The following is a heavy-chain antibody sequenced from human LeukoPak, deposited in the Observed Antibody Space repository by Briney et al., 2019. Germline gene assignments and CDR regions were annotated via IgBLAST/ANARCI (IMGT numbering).Heavy chain of an antibody. CDR2: SIPIFGTA. Sequence: ASVKVSCKASGGTFSSYAISWVRQAPGQGLEWMGGSIPIFGTANYAQKFQGRVTITTDESTSTAYMELSSLRSEDTAVYYCARGAAATVTLINNWFDPGGQGTLVTVSS. V-gene: IGHV1-69*05. J-gene: IGHJ5*02. CDR3: ARGAAATVTLINNWFDP. CDR1: GGTFSSYA. D-gene: IGHD4-17*01.